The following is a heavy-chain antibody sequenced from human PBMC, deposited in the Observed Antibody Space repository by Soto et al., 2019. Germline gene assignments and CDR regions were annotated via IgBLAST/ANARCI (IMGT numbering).Heavy chain of an antibody. D-gene: IGHD2-21*02. CDR1: GGSISSSSYY. V-gene: IGHV4-39*01. J-gene: IGHJ1*01. Sequence: SETLSLTCTVSGGSISSSSYYWGWIRQPPGKGLEWIGSIYYSGSTYYNPSLKSRVTISVDTSKNQFSLKLSSVTAADTAVYYCARSLAYCGGDCSEGYFQHWGQGTLVTVSS. CDR2: IYYSGST. CDR3: ARSLAYCGGDCSEGYFQH.